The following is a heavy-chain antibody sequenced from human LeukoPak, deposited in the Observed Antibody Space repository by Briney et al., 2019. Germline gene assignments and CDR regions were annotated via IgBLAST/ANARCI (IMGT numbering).Heavy chain of an antibody. D-gene: IGHD3-10*01. J-gene: IGHJ2*01. Sequence: ASVKVSCKASGYTFTTSGISWVRQAPGQGLEWMGWISGYNRNTNYAQKFQGRVTMTTDTSTSPVYMELSRLRSDDTAVYYCARDGTYYIGSGSPWYLDLWGGGTLVTVS. CDR2: ISGYNRNT. CDR3: ARDGTYYIGSGSPWYLDL. V-gene: IGHV1-18*01. CDR1: GYTFTTSG.